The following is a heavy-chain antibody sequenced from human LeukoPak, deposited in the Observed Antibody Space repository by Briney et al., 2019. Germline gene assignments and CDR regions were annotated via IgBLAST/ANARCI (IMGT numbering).Heavy chain of an antibody. J-gene: IGHJ4*02. V-gene: IGHV3-21*05. D-gene: IGHD2-15*01. CDR2: FSISSTI. CDR1: GFTVSSYS. Sequence: GGSLRLSCATSGFTVSSYSMNWVRQAPGKGLEWVSCFSISSTIYYADSVKGRFAISRDNAKNSLYLQMNSLRAEDTAVYYCARDYVVAYWGQGTLVTVSS. CDR3: ARDYVVAY.